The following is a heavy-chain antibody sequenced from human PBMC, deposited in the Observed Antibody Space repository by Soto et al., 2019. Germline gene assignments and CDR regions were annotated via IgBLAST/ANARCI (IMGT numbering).Heavy chain of an antibody. J-gene: IGHJ1*01. D-gene: IGHD6-13*01. CDR1: AFTFSSYA. Sequence: EVQLLESGGGLVQPGGSLRLSCAASAFTFSSYAMSWVRQAPGKGLEWVSAISGSGGSTYYADSVKGRFTISRDNSKNTLYLQMNSLRAEDTAVYYCAKPSSSSTYFQHWGQGTQVTVSP. CDR3: AKPSSSSTYFQH. V-gene: IGHV3-23*01. CDR2: ISGSGGST.